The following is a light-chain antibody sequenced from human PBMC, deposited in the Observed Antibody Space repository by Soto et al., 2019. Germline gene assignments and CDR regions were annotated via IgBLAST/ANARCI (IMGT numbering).Light chain of an antibody. CDR2: AAS. J-gene: IGKJ5*01. V-gene: IGKV1-12*01. CDR1: QGVSSG. Sequence: DIQLTQSPSSVSASVGDRVTITCRASQGVSSGLAWYQQKPGKAPKLLVYAASSLQSGVPSRFSGSGSGTDFTLTISSLQPEDFATYYCQQANSFPITFGQGTRLEIK. CDR3: QQANSFPIT.